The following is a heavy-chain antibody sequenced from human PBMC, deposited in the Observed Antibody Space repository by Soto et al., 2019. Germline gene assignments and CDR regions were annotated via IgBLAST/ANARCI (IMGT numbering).Heavy chain of an antibody. J-gene: IGHJ5*02. V-gene: IGHV4-38-2*02. CDR3: ACDIVVVPAAIPGSWFDP. Sequence: SETLSLTCTVSGYSISSGYYWGWIRQPPGKGLEWIGSIYHSGSTYYNPSLKSRVTISVDTSKNQFSLKLSFVTAADTAVYYCACDIVVVPAAIPGSWFDPWGQGTLVTVSS. CDR1: GYSISSGYY. CDR2: IYHSGST. D-gene: IGHD2-2*01.